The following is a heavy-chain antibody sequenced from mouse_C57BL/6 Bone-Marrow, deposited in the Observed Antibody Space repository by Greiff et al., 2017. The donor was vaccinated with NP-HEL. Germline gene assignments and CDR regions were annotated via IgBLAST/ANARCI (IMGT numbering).Heavy chain of an antibody. CDR2: NYPRSGNT. V-gene: IGHV1-81*01. D-gene: IGHD2-14*01. CDR1: GYTFTSYG. Sequence: VQLQQSGAELARPGASVKLSCKASGYTFTSYGISWVKQRTGQGLEWIGENYPRSGNTYYNEKFKGKATLTADKSSSTAYMELRSLTSEDSAVYFCARYRWPPFAYWGQGTLVTVSA. CDR3: ARYRWPPFAY. J-gene: IGHJ3*01.